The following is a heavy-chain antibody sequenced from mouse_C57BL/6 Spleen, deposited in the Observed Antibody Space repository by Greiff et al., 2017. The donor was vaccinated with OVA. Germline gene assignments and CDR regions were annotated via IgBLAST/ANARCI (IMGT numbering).Heavy chain of an antibody. V-gene: IGHV5-12*01. CDR1: GFTFSDYY. J-gene: IGHJ4*01. CDR3: ARHGGSSPAMDY. CDR2: ISNGGGST. D-gene: IGHD3-2*02. Sequence: EVKVVESGGGLVQPGGSLKLSCAASGFTFSDYYMYWVRQTPEKRLEWVAYISNGGGSTYYPDTVKGRFTISRDNAKNTLYLQMSRLKSEDTAMYYCARHGGSSPAMDYWGQGTSVTVSS.